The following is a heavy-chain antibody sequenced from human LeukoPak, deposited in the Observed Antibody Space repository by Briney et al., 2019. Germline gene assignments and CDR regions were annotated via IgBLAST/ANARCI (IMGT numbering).Heavy chain of an antibody. V-gene: IGHV1-8*03. CDR2: MNPNSGNT. D-gene: IGHD3-3*01. CDR1: GYTFTRYD. Sequence: GASVKVSCKASGYTFTRYDINWVRQATGQGLEWMGWMNPNSGNTGYAQKFQGRVTITRNTSISTAYMELSSLRSEDTAVYYCARGPARDFWSGEEAFDIWGQGTMVTVSS. J-gene: IGHJ3*02. CDR3: ARGPARDFWSGEEAFDI.